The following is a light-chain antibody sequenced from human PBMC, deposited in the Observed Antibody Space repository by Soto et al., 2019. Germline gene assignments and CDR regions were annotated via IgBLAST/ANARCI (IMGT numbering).Light chain of an antibody. CDR2: GAS. Sequence: EIVMTQSPATLSVSPGERATLSCRASQSLSTNLAWYQQKPGQAPRLLIYGASTRATGIPARFSGSGSGTEFTLTISSLQSEDFAVYYCQQYNNWPYTFGQGTNLEIK. CDR1: QSLSTN. V-gene: IGKV3-15*01. J-gene: IGKJ2*01. CDR3: QQYNNWPYT.